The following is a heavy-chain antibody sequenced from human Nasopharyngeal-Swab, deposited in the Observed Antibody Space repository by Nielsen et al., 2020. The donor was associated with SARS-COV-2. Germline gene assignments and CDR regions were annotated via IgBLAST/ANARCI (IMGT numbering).Heavy chain of an antibody. CDR2: MNPNSGNT. CDR3: ARGDSAVVIATNWYFDL. Sequence: ASVKVSCKASGYTFTSYDINWVRQATGQGLEWMGWMNPNSGNTGYAQKFQGRVTMTRNTSISTAYMELSSLRSEDTAVYYCARGDSAVVIATNWYFDLWGRGTLVTVSS. CDR1: GYTFTSYD. V-gene: IGHV1-8*01. J-gene: IGHJ2*01. D-gene: IGHD2-21*01.